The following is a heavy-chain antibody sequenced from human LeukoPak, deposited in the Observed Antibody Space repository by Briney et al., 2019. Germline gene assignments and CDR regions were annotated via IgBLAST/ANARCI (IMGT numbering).Heavy chain of an antibody. J-gene: IGHJ4*02. Sequence: PGGSLRLSCAASGFTVSSNYMSWVRQAPGKGLEWVSVIYSGGSTYYADSVKGRFTISRDNSKNTLYLQMNSLRAEDTAIYYCAKDLPEGIAAAGTSDYFDYWGQGTLVTVSS. D-gene: IGHD6-13*01. CDR1: GFTVSSNY. V-gene: IGHV3-53*01. CDR2: IYSGGST. CDR3: AKDLPEGIAAAGTSDYFDY.